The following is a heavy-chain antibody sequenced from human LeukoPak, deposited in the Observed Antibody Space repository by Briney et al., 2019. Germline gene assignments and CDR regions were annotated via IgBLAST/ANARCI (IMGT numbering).Heavy chain of an antibody. CDR2: IYYSGST. D-gene: IGHD4-17*01. CDR3: ARSQGDKHYGDYHSLDY. J-gene: IGHJ4*02. V-gene: IGHV4-31*03. CDR1: GGSISSGGYY. Sequence: PSRTLSLTCTVSGGSISSGGYYWSWIRQHPGKGLEWIGYIYYSGSTYYNPSLKSRVTISVDTSKNQFSLKLSSVTAADTAVYYCARSQGDKHYGDYHSLDYWGQGTLVTVSS.